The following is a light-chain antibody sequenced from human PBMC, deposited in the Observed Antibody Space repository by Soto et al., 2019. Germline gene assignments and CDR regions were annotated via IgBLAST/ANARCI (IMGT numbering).Light chain of an antibody. CDR1: QSISSSF. V-gene: IGKV3-20*01. CDR3: QQYGSSVYT. CDR2: GAS. J-gene: IGKJ2*01. Sequence: DIVLTQSPGTLSLSPGERATLSCRASQSISSSFLAWYQQKPGQAPRLLMYGASSRATGIPDRFSGSGSGTDFTLTITRLEPEDFAVYYCQQYGSSVYTFGQGTKLEIK.